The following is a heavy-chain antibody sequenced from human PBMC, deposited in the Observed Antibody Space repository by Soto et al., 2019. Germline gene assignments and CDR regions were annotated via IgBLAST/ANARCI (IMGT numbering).Heavy chain of an antibody. CDR2: IYPGDSDI. D-gene: IGHD3-10*01. V-gene: IGHV5-51*01. J-gene: IGHJ6*02. CDR3: AIRNRSGSYYNGYYYYGMDV. CDR1: GYSFTSYW. Sequence: PGESLKISCKGSGYSFTSYWIGWVRQMPGKGLEWKGIIYPGDSDIRYSLSFLCQVTISAVKSISTAYLQWSSLKASDTAMYYCAIRNRSGSYYNGYYYYGMDVWGQGTTVTVSS.